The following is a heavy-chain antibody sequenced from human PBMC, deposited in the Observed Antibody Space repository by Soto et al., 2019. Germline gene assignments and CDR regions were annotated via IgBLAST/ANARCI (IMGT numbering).Heavy chain of an antibody. CDR2: ISHSGTT. J-gene: IGHJ4*01. CDR3: ARRIPIDNNLGFDY. D-gene: IGHD2-21*01. Sequence: SETLSLTCAVSGDSITSSYWWSWVRQPPGRGLEWIGKISHSGTTYYNPSLESRITISVEKSKNQFSLKLTSVTAADTAVFYCARRIPIDNNLGFDYWGHGTLVTVSS. CDR1: GDSITSSYW. V-gene: IGHV4-4*02.